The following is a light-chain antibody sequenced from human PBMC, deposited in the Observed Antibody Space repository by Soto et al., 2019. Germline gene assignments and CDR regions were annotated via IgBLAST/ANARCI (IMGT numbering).Light chain of an antibody. V-gene: IGLV4-60*03. CDR3: ETWDSNTRV. Sequence: QLVLTQSSSASASLGSSVKLTCTLSSGHTSYIIAWHQQQPGKAPRYLMKLEGSGSYNKGSGVPDRFSGSSSGADRYLTISNVQSEDEAEYYCETWDSNTRVFGGGTQLTV. J-gene: IGLJ7*01. CDR1: SGHTSYI. CDR2: LEGSGSY.